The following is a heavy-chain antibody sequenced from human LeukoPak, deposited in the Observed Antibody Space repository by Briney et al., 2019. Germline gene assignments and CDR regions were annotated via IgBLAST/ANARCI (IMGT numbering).Heavy chain of an antibody. Sequence: PGGSLRLSCTASGFTFGDYTMSWVRQAPGKGLEWICGINSKVCRGTTEYAASVKVTFTRASDDFKRNVYMHSNRPEDQDIASYYCTRDLRVSPPGHYYYMDVWGTGTTVTVSS. CDR2: INSKVCRGTT. D-gene: IGHD3-3*01. V-gene: IGHV3-49*04. J-gene: IGHJ6*03. CDR1: GFTFGDYT. CDR3: TRDLRVSPPGHYYYMDV.